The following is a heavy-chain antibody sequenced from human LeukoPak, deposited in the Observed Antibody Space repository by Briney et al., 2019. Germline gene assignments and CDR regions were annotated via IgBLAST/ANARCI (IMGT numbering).Heavy chain of an antibody. D-gene: IGHD6-13*01. Sequence: GASLRLSCAASGFTFSSYAIRWVRQAPGKGLDSVSAISGSGGSTYYADSVKGRFTISRDNSKNTLYLQMNSLRAEDTAVYYCAKASSSWFDYYYGMDVWGQGTTVTVSS. V-gene: IGHV3-23*01. CDR2: ISGSGGST. CDR1: GFTFSSYA. J-gene: IGHJ6*02. CDR3: AKASSSWFDYYYGMDV.